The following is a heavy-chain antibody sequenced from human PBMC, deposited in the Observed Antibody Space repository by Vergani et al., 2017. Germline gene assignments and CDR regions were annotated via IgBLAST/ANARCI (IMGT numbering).Heavy chain of an antibody. V-gene: IGHV3-30*02. CDR1: GFTLSNYD. J-gene: IGHJ4*02. Sequence: QVQLVESGGGVVQRVGSLRLSCATSGFTLSNYDMQWIRQGPGKGLEFVAFIQLDGSNQYYAVSVKGRFTLSRDFSKNTLSLQINSLSTDDTATYYCAKHFRGWGIDYWGQGTQFIVSS. CDR3: AKHFRGWGIDY. D-gene: IGHD3-16*01. CDR2: IQLDGSNQ.